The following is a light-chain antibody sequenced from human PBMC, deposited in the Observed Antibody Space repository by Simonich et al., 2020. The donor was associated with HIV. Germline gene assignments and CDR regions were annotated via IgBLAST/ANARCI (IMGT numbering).Light chain of an antibody. CDR2: CAS. V-gene: IGKV1-39*01. J-gene: IGKJ2*01. CDR1: QTISNY. CDR3: QQSYSTPYT. Sequence: DIQMTQSPSSLSASVGDRVTVTCRSSQTISNYLNWYQQKTGKAPQLLIYCASILQSGVPSRFSGRRSGTDFTLAISNLQPEDFATYYCQQSYSTPYTFGQGTKVEIK.